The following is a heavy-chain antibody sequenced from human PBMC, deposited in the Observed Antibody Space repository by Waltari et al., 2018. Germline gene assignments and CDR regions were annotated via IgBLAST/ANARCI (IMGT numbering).Heavy chain of an antibody. CDR3: ARDRAFAVSLQD. V-gene: IGHV3-9*01. D-gene: IGHD4-17*01. CDR1: GFTFDDYA. CDR2: ISWNSGSI. Sequence: EVQLVESGGGLVQPGRSLRLSCAASGFTFDDYAMHWVRQAPGKGLEWVSGISWNSGSIGYADSVEGRFTISRDNAKSTVSLEMNSLRPDDTALYYCARDRAFAVSLQDWGQGTPVTVSS. J-gene: IGHJ4*02.